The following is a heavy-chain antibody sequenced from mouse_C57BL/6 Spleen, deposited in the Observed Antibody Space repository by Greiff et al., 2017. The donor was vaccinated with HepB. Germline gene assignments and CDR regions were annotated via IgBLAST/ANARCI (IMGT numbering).Heavy chain of an antibody. CDR1: GYSFTSYY. V-gene: IGHV1-66*01. CDR2: IYPGSGNT. CDR3: ARDYYGSSAFAY. J-gene: IGHJ3*01. D-gene: IGHD1-1*01. Sequence: QVQLQQSGPELVKPGASVKISCKASGYSFTSYYIHWVKQRPGQGLEWIGWIYPGSGNTKYNEKFKGKATLTADTSSSTAYMQLSSLTSEDSAVYYCARDYYGSSAFAYWGQGTLLTVSA.